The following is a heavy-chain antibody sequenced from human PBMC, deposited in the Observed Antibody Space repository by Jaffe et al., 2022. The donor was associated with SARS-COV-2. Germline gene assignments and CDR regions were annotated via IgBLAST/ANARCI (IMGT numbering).Heavy chain of an antibody. CDR2: ITGSSSTI. V-gene: IGHV3-48*01. CDR1: GFTFNIYS. Sequence: EVQLVESGGGSVQPGGSLRLSCAASGFTFNIYSMNWVRQAPGKGLEWVSYITGSSSTIHYADSVKGRFTISRDNANNSLFLQMNGLRVEDTALYYCARGFQWAFDMWGQGAMVTVSS. CDR3: ARGFQWAFDM. D-gene: IGHD2-8*01. J-gene: IGHJ3*02.